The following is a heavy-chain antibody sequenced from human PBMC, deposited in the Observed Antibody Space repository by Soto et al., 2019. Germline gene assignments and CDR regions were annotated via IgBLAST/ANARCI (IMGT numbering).Heavy chain of an antibody. V-gene: IGHV3-21*01. D-gene: IGHD6-19*01. CDR3: ANEITVDGRAGY. CDR2: ISGNSGYI. Sequence: EVQLVESGGGLVKPGGSLRLSCAGSGFFFSSYTMNWVRQAPGKGLEWVSSISGNSGYIYYANSVKGRFTISRDNAKNSLFLQIKNLRAEDTVVYYCANEITVDGRAGYWGQGTVVTGSS. CDR1: GFFFSSYT. J-gene: IGHJ4*02.